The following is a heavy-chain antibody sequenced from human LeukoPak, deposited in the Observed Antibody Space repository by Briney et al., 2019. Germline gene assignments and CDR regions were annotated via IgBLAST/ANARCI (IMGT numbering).Heavy chain of an antibody. CDR1: GFTFSSYS. CDR2: IRSSSGSI. CDR3: AKGDTTWELPHDY. V-gene: IGHV3-48*01. J-gene: IGHJ4*02. Sequence: PGRSLRLSCAASGFTFSSYSMNWVRQAPGKGLEWVSYIRSSSGSIYYADSVQGRFTMSRDDAKDSLYLQMNSRRAEDTAVYYCAKGDTTWELPHDYWGQGTLVTVSS. D-gene: IGHD1-26*01.